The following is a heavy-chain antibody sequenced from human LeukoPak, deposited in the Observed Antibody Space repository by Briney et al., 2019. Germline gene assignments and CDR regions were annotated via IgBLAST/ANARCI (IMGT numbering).Heavy chain of an antibody. D-gene: IGHD6-19*01. V-gene: IGHV4-34*01. Sequence: SETLSLTCAVYGGSFSGYYWSWIRQPPGKGLEWIGEINHSGSTNYNPSLTSRVTISVDTSKNQFSLKRSSVTAADTAVYYCARPVSGSRGWYYNYWGQGTLVTVSS. J-gene: IGHJ4*02. CDR2: INHSGST. CDR1: GGSFSGYY. CDR3: ARPVSGSRGWYYNY.